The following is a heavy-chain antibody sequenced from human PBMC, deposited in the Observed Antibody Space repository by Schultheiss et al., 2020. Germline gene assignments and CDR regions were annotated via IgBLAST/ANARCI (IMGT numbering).Heavy chain of an antibody. CDR3: ASAYGDYVDY. Sequence: GGSLRLSCAASGFTFSSYAMGWVRQAPGKGLQWVSTFSGSAGGTYYADSVKGRFIISRDNSKSKLYLQMSSLRAEDTAVYYCASAYGDYVDYWGQGTLVTVSS. CDR2: FSGSAGGT. J-gene: IGHJ4*02. CDR1: GFTFSSYA. D-gene: IGHD4-17*01. V-gene: IGHV3-23*01.